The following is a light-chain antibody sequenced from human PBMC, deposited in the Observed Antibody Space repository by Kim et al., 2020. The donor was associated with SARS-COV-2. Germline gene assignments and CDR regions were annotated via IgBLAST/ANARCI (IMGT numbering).Light chain of an antibody. J-gene: IGLJ1*01. CDR3: QAWYSSTAYV. CDR1: KLGDKY. V-gene: IGLV3-1*01. CDR2: QDS. Sequence: SYELTQPPSASVSPGQTASITCSGDKLGDKYACWYQQKPGQSPVLVIYQDSKRPSGIPERFSGSNSGNTATLTISGTQAMDEADNYCQAWYSSTAYVFG.